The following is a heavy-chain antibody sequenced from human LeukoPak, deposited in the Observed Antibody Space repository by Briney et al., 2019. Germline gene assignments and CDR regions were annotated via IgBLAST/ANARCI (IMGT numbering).Heavy chain of an antibody. D-gene: IGHD3-22*01. CDR3: ARDGRSDYYYDSSGNFDY. Sequence: PSETLSLTCTVSGGSISSNSYYWAWIRQPPGKGLEWIGSVHYSGSTNYNPSLKSRVTISVDTSKNQFSLKLSSVTAADTAVYYCARDGRSDYYYDSSGNFDYWGQGTLVTVSS. CDR1: GGSISSNSYY. J-gene: IGHJ4*02. CDR2: VHYSGST. V-gene: IGHV4-39*07.